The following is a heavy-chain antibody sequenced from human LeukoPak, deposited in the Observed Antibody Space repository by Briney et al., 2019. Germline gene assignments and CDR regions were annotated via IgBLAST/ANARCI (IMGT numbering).Heavy chain of an antibody. CDR2: IYYSGST. D-gene: IGHD3-9*01. Sequence: PSETLSLTCTVSGGSISSSSYYWGWIRQPPGKGLEWIGYIYYSGSTNYNPSLKSRVTISVDTSKNQFSLKLSSVTAADTAVYYCARTRYYDILTGHQPFDYWGQGTLVTVSS. V-gene: IGHV4-61*05. CDR3: ARTRYYDILTGHQPFDY. J-gene: IGHJ4*02. CDR1: GGSISSSSYY.